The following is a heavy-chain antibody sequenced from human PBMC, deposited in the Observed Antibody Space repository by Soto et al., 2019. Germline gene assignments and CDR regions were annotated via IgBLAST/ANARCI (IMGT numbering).Heavy chain of an antibody. CDR1: GFTFSSYS. D-gene: IGHD3-22*01. J-gene: IGHJ4*02. CDR3: AKEMTSGYYLFDY. CDR2: ISSSSSTI. V-gene: IGHV3-48*01. Sequence: GGSLRLSCAASGFTFSSYSMNWVRQAPGKGLEWVSYISSSSSTIYYADSVKGRFTISRDNAKNSVYLQMNSLRAEDAAVYYCAKEMTSGYYLFDYWGQGTLVTVSS.